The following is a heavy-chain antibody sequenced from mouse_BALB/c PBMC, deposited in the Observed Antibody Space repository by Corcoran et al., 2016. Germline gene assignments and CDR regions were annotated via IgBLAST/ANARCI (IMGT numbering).Heavy chain of an antibody. J-gene: IGHJ3*01. V-gene: IGHV1-12*01. Sequence: QVQLQQPGAELVKPGASVKMSCKASGYTFTSYNMHWVKQTPGQGLEWIGAIYPGNGDTSYNQKFKGKATLTADKSSSTAYMQLSSLTSEDSAVYYCARSDSLAYWGQGTLVTVSA. CDR3: ARSDSLAY. CDR1: GYTFTSYN. CDR2: IYPGNGDT.